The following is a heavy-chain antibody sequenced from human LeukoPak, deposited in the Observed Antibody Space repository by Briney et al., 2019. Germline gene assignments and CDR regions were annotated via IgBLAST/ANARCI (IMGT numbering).Heavy chain of an antibody. Sequence: ASVKVSCKASGYTFTSYHMHWVRQAPGQGLEWMGIINPSGGSTSYAQKFQGRVTMTRDTSTSTVYMELSSLRSEDTAVYYCARGPYGSGSYSSEYFQNWGQGTLVTVSS. CDR1: GYTFTSYH. CDR3: ARGPYGSGSYSSEYFQN. D-gene: IGHD3-10*01. V-gene: IGHV1-46*01. CDR2: INPSGGST. J-gene: IGHJ1*01.